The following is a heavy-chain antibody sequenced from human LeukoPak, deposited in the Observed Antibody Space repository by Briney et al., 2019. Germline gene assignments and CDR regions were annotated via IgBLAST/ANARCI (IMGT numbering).Heavy chain of an antibody. CDR3: AKVGGLAAAGLEY. D-gene: IGHD6-13*01. CDR2: IRYDGSNK. V-gene: IGHV3-30*02. Sequence: GGSLRLSCAASGFTFSSYAMHWVRQAPGKGLEWVAFIRYDGSNKYYADSVKGRFTISRDNSKNTLYLQMNSLRAEDTAVYYCAKVGGLAAAGLEYWGQGTVVTVSS. J-gene: IGHJ4*02. CDR1: GFTFSSYA.